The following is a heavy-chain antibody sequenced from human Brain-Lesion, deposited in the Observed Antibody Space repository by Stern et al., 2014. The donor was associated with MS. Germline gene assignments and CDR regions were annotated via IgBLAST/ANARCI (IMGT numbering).Heavy chain of an antibody. Sequence: QLVESGPGLVKPSETLSLTCTVAGGSVSSTSYAWAWIRQPPGKGLEWIGTIYYSGNTYYSPSLKSRLTISLDTSKNQFSLQLRSVTAADTAVYYCAGEEDIRYCSGGGCTGNWFDPWGQGTLVTVSS. J-gene: IGHJ5*02. CDR2: IYYSGNT. D-gene: IGHD2-15*01. CDR1: GGSVSSTSYA. CDR3: AGEEDIRYCSGGGCTGNWFDP. V-gene: IGHV4-39*01.